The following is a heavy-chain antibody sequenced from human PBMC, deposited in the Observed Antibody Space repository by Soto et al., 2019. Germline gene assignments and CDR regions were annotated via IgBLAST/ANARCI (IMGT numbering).Heavy chain of an antibody. D-gene: IGHD4-17*01. J-gene: IGHJ2*01. CDR1: GGSISSGGYY. CDR2: IYYSGST. Sequence: QVQLQESGPGLEKPSQTLSLTCTVSGGSISSGGYYWGWIRQHPEKGLEWIGYIYYSGSTYYNPSLKSRVTISVDTSKNQFSLKLSSVTAADTAVYYCARVYGDYVLIERWYFDLWGRGTLVTVSS. V-gene: IGHV4-31*03. CDR3: ARVYGDYVLIERWYFDL.